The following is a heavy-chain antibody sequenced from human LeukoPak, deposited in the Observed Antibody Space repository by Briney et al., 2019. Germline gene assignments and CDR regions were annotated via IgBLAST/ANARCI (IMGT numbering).Heavy chain of an antibody. V-gene: IGHV3-64*01. CDR2: LSSNGGST. CDR3: ARLQRYVSDYYYGMDV. D-gene: IGHD5-24*01. J-gene: IGHJ6*02. CDR1: GSTFSSYA. Sequence: PGGSPLLSCSASGSTFSSYAMRCVRQAPGKGLEYVSALSSNGGSTYYAISVKGRFTISRDNSQNTLYLQMGSLRADDTAVYSCARLQRYVSDYYYGMDVGGQGPRVT.